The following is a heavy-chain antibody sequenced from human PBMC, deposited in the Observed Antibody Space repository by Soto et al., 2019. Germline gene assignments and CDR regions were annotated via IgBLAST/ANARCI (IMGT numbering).Heavy chain of an antibody. J-gene: IGHJ5*02. V-gene: IGHV6-1*01. CDR2: TYYRSKWYN. CDR1: GDSVSSNSAA. D-gene: IGHD6-19*01. Sequence: SQTLSLTCAISGDSVSSNSAAWNWIRQSPSRGLEWLGRTYYRSKWYNDYAVSVKSRITINPDTSKNQFSLQLNSVTPEDTAVYYCSRWWSSGRNNWFYPWGQGTLVTVSA. CDR3: SRWWSSGRNNWFYP.